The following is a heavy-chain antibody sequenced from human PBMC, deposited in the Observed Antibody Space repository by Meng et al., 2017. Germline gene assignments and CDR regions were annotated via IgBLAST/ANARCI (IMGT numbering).Heavy chain of an antibody. D-gene: IGHD3-22*01. CDR1: GFSLSTSGVG. CDR2: IYWDDDK. V-gene: IGHV2-5*02. CDR3: AHSLKIRNYYDSSATFQH. J-gene: IGHJ1*01. Sequence: SGPTLVKPTQTLTLTCTFSGFSLSTSGVGVGWIRQPPGKALEWLALIYWDDDKRYSPSLKSRLTITKDTSKNQVVLTMTNMDPVDTATYYCAHSLKIRNYYDSSATFQHWGQGTVVTVSS.